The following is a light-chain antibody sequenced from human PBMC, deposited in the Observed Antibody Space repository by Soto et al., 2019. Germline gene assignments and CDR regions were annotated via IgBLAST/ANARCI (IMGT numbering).Light chain of an antibody. CDR1: QSISRW. CDR3: RRYNSYYP. CDR2: AAS. J-gene: IGKJ2*01. V-gene: IGKV1-5*01. Sequence: DIQMTQSPSALSASVGDRVTITCRASQSISRWLAWYQQKPGKAPKLLMYAASSVGSGVPLRFSGSGSGTEVPLTISSLKPEDVATSVCRRYNSYYPFGQGTKLEIK.